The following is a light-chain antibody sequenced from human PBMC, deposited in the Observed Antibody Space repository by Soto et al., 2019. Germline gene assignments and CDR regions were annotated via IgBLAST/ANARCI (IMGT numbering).Light chain of an antibody. Sequence: DIHMTQSPSSLSASVGDTVTITCRASQNIDMYLNWYQQRPGKAPRVLISGASNLQTGVPSRFSGSGPRTDFNLTINSLQHEDFANYFCQKSFTTTLTFGGRTKVDIK. CDR3: QKSFTTTLT. J-gene: IGKJ4*01. V-gene: IGKV1-39*01. CDR2: GAS. CDR1: QNIDMY.